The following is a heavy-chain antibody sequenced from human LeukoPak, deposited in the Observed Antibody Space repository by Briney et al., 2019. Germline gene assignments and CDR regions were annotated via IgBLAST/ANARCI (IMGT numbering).Heavy chain of an antibody. CDR1: GFTIDKAW. CDR2: IRSRVDGGTS. V-gene: IGHV3-15*01. CDR3: AKARGISAPTGYYYYMDV. Sequence: GGSLRLSCVASGFTIDKAWMTWVRQVPGKGLEWVGRIRSRVDGGTSDYAAPVKGRFTISRDDSKNTMYLQMDSLRAEDTALYYCAKARGISAPTGYYYYMDVWAEGTTVTVSS. D-gene: IGHD6-6*01. J-gene: IGHJ6*03.